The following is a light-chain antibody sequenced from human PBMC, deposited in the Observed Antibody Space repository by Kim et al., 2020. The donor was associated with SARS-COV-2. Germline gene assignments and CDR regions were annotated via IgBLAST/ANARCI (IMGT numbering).Light chain of an antibody. CDR1: QGVGSS. V-gene: IGKV3-11*01. Sequence: LSPGEGATLSCRASQGVGSSLAWYQQRPGQPPRLVIYDASNRATGIPARFSGSGSGTDFTLTISTLEPEDFAVYYCQQRTNWPLTFGGGTKVDIK. CDR2: DAS. J-gene: IGKJ4*01. CDR3: QQRTNWPLT.